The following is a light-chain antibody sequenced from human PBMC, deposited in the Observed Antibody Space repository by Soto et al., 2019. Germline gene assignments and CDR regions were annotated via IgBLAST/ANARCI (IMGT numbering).Light chain of an antibody. Sequence: DIQMTQSPSSLSASVGARVTITCRTSQSISSFLNWYQQKPGKAPHLLTNAASVLQSGVPSRVSGSLSGTDFTLTISSMQPEDFATDYCQQTYSTSTFGRGTKVEIK. CDR1: QSISSF. V-gene: IGKV1-39*01. CDR3: QQTYSTST. J-gene: IGKJ4*01. CDR2: AAS.